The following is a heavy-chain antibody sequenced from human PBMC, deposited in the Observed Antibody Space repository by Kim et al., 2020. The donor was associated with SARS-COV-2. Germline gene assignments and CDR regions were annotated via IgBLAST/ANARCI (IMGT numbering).Heavy chain of an antibody. CDR2: IYYSGST. CDR1: GGSISSYY. D-gene: IGHD2-15*01. V-gene: IGHV4-59*01. Sequence: SETLSLTCTVSGGSISSYYWSWIRQPPGKGLEWIGYIYYSGSTNYNHSLKSRVTISVDTSKNQFSLKLSLVTAADTAVYYCARGGGDIVVVVAASSAFDIWGQGTMVTVSS. CDR3: ARGGGDIVVVVAASSAFDI. J-gene: IGHJ3*02.